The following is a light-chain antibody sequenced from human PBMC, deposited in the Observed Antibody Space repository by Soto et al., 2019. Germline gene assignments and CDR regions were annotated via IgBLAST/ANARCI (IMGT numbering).Light chain of an antibody. CDR3: QQRSNWPIT. CDR1: QSVSRY. CDR2: DAS. J-gene: IGKJ5*01. V-gene: IGKV3-11*01. Sequence: EIVMTQSPATLSVSPGERATLSCRASQSVSRYLAWYQQKPGQAPRLLIYDASNRATGIPARFSGGGSGTDFTLTISSLEPEDFAVYYCQQRSNWPITFGQGTRLEIK.